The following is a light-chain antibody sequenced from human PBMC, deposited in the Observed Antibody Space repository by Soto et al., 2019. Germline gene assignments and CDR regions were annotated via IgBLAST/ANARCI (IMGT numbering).Light chain of an antibody. Sequence: QSALTQPPSASGSPGQSVTISCTGTGSDVGGYNYVSWYQHHPGKAPKLMLYEVSTRPSGVPDRFSGSKSGNTASLTVSGLQVEDEADYYCSSYAGSNIYVVFGGGTKLTVL. CDR3: SSYAGSNIYVV. J-gene: IGLJ2*01. CDR1: GSDVGGYNY. V-gene: IGLV2-8*01. CDR2: EVS.